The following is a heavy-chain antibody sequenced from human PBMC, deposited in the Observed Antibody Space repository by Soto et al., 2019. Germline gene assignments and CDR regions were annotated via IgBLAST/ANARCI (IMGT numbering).Heavy chain of an antibody. CDR2: SNSKGSST. J-gene: IGHJ4*02. CDR1: EHPDST. CDR3: VRDDIGLEIDY. V-gene: IGHV3-74*01. Sequence: PGGSLRLSCARREHPDSTRRWNWKSQAQGKGLDRGGHSNSKGSSTTYADSAKGRFTISRDNAKNTLYLQMNSLRAEDTAIYYCVRDDIGLEIDYWRLLTLVTVSS. D-gene: IGHD1-1*01.